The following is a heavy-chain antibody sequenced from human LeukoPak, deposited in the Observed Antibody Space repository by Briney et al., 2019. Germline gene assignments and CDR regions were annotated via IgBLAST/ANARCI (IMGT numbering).Heavy chain of an antibody. CDR1: GYSISSGYY. V-gene: IGHV4-38-2*02. CDR2: IYHSGST. CDR3: AVYVGATYYDFWSGYHTWGSFDY. J-gene: IGHJ4*02. Sequence: PSETLSLTCTVSGYSISSGYYWGWIRQPPGKGLERIGSIYHSGSTYYNPSLKSRVTISVDTSKNQFSLKLSSVTAADTAVYYCAVYVGATYYDFWSGYHTWGSFDYWGQGTLVTVSS. D-gene: IGHD3-3*01.